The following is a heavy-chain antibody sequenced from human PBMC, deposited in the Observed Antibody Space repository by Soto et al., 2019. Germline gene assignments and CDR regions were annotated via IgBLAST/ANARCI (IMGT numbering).Heavy chain of an antibody. Sequence: QVQLQQWGAGLLKPSETLSLTCAVYGGSFSGYYWSWIRQPPGKGLEWIGEINHSGSTNYNPSLKSRVTISVDTAKNQFSLKLSSVTAADTAVYYCARGLAARRPMRGYMDVWGKGTTVTVSS. V-gene: IGHV4-34*01. J-gene: IGHJ6*03. CDR3: ARGLAARRPMRGYMDV. CDR1: GGSFSGYY. D-gene: IGHD6-6*01. CDR2: INHSGST.